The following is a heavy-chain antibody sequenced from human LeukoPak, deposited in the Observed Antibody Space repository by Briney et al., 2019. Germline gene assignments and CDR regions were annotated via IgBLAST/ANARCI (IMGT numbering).Heavy chain of an antibody. CDR2: ISSSSSTI. CDR3: AREEIAAAGLNYYYYMDV. V-gene: IGHV3-48*01. CDR1: GFTFSSYS. Sequence: GGSLGLSCAASGFTFSSYSMNWVRQAPGKGLEWVSYISSSSSTIYYADSVKGRFTISRDNAKNSLYLQMNSLRAEDTAVYYCAREEIAAAGLNYYYYMDVWGKGTTVTVSS. D-gene: IGHD6-13*01. J-gene: IGHJ6*03.